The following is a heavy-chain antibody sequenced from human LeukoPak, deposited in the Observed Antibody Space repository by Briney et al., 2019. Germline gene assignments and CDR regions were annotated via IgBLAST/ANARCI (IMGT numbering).Heavy chain of an antibody. Sequence: GGSLRLSCAASGFSFRDYWMSWVRQAPGKGLEWVADMSPDGSDKTYVDSVKGRLTISRDNSKNTLYLQMNSLRAEDTAVYYCAKKASSGWYGFDYFDYWGQGTLVTVSS. CDR2: MSPDGSDK. CDR3: AKKASSGWYGFDYFDY. J-gene: IGHJ4*02. CDR1: GFSFRDYW. D-gene: IGHD6-19*01. V-gene: IGHV3-7*01.